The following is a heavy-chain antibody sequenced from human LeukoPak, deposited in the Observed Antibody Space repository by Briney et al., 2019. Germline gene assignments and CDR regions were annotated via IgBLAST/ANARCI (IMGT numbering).Heavy chain of an antibody. CDR1: GFTFSSYW. J-gene: IGHJ4*02. CDR3: ARTYGSGSYYFDY. CDR2: INSDVSST. D-gene: IGHD3-10*01. V-gene: IGHV3-74*01. Sequence: GGSLRLSCAASGFTFSSYWMHWVRQAPGKGLVWVSRINSDVSSTSYADSVKGRFTISRDNAKNTLYLQMNSLRAEDTAVYYCARTYGSGSYYFDYWGQGSLVTVSS.